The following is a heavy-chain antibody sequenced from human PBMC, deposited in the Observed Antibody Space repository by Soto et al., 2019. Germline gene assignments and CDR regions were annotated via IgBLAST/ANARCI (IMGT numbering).Heavy chain of an antibody. CDR3: ARIPDR. V-gene: IGHV4-30-2*01. D-gene: IGHD2-2*01. Sequence: SETLSLTCAVSGGTISSGGYSWSWIRQPPGKGLEWIGYIYHSGSTYYNPSLKSRVTISVDRSKNQFSLKLSSVTAADTAVYYCARIPDRWGQGTLVTVSS. CDR1: GGTISSGGYS. J-gene: IGHJ5*02. CDR2: IYHSGST.